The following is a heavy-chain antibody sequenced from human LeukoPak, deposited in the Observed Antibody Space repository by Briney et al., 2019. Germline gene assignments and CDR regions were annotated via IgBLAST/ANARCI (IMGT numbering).Heavy chain of an antibody. V-gene: IGHV3-23*01. Sequence: GGSLRLSCAASGFTFSNYGMRWVRQAPGKGLEWVSGISGSGGSTNYADSVKGRFTISRDNSKNTLYLQMNSLRAEDTAVYYCARSVAGYFDYWGQGALVTVSS. CDR3: ARSVAGYFDY. CDR1: GFTFSNYG. CDR2: ISGSGGST. J-gene: IGHJ4*02. D-gene: IGHD6-19*01.